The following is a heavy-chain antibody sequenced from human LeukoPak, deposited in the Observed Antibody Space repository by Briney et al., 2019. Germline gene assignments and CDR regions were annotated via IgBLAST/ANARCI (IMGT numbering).Heavy chain of an antibody. D-gene: IGHD2-8*01. V-gene: IGHV3-64D*09. CDR2: ININGGRT. Sequence: GGSLRLSCSVSGFTFSSYTMHWVRQASGKGLEYVSSININGGRTYYADSAKGRFTISRDNSKNTLYLQMSSLRAEDTAVYYCVKDKWIDHWGQGTLVTVSS. CDR3: VKDKWIDH. CDR1: GFTFSSYT. J-gene: IGHJ4*02.